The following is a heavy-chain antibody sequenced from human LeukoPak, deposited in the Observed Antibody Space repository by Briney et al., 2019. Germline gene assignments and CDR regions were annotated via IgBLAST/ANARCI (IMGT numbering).Heavy chain of an antibody. Sequence: ASVKVSCKAFGYTFTRYYMHWVRQAPGQGPEWMGVISPSGGSTTYAQKFQGRVTLTRDMSTSTDYLELSSLRSEDTAVYYCARGYGEQLLLRFDPWGQGTLVTVSS. D-gene: IGHD2-15*01. V-gene: IGHV1-46*01. J-gene: IGHJ5*02. CDR2: ISPSGGST. CDR1: GYTFTRYY. CDR3: ARGYGEQLLLRFDP.